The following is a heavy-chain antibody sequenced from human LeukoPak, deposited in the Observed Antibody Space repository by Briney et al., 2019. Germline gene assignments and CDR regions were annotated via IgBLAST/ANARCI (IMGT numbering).Heavy chain of an antibody. V-gene: IGHV3-48*03. Sequence: GGSLRLSCAASGFTFSSYEIHWVRQAPGKGLEWVSYIDSSGTTIYYADSVKGRFTISRDNAKNTLYLQMNSLRAEDTAVYYCARDRLYYYDSTYLDYWGQGTLVTVSS. CDR1: GFTFSSYE. CDR3: ARDRLYYYDSTYLDY. D-gene: IGHD3-22*01. J-gene: IGHJ4*02. CDR2: IDSSGTTI.